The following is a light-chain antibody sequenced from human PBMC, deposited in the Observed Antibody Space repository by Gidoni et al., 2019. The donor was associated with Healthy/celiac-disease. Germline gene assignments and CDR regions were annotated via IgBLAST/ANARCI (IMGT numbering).Light chain of an antibody. Sequence: QSALTQPPSASGSPGQPVTISCTGTSSYVGGYNYVSWYQQHPGKAPKLIIYEVSKRPSGVPDRCSGSKSGNTASLTVSGLQAEDEADYYCSSYAGSNNLVFGGGTKLTVL. CDR2: EVS. CDR3: SSYAGSNNLV. CDR1: SSYVGGYNY. V-gene: IGLV2-8*01. J-gene: IGLJ2*01.